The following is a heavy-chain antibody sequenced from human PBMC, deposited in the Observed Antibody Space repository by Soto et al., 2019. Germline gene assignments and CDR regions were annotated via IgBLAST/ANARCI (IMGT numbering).Heavy chain of an antibody. V-gene: IGHV5-51*01. D-gene: IGHD4-17*01. CDR2: IYPGDSDT. CDR1: GYSVTRYW. J-gene: IGHJ6*02. Sequence: PGASLKISGEGSGYSVTRYWIGWVRQMPGKGLEWMGIIYPGDSDTRYSPSFQGQVTISADKSISTAYLQWSSLKASDTAMYYCARHYYGDHPRGYYYYYGMDVWGQGTTVTVSS. CDR3: ARHYYGDHPRGYYYYYGMDV.